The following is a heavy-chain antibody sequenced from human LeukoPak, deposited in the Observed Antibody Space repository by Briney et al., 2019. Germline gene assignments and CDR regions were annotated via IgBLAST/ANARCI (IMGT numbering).Heavy chain of an antibody. CDR3: ARTQVLRYFDWLPWNYYYGMDV. CDR1: GGSFSGYH. CDR2: INHSEST. V-gene: IGHV4-34*01. D-gene: IGHD3-9*01. Sequence: PSETMSLTCAVYGGSFSGYHWSWIRLPPGKGLEWIGEINHSESTNYNPSLKSRVAISVDTSKNQFSLKLSSVTAADTAVYYCARTQVLRYFDWLPWNYYYGMDVWGQGTTVTVSS. J-gene: IGHJ6*02.